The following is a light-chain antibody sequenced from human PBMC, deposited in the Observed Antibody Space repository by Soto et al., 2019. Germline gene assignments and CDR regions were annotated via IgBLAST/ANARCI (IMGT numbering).Light chain of an antibody. CDR3: QQYYKTPWT. CDR2: GAS. J-gene: IGKJ1*01. CDR1: QSVLYSSNNENY. Sequence: DIVMTQSPDSLTVSLGERATINCKSRQSVLYSSNNENYLAWYQQKPGQPPKLLIYGASTRESGVPERFSGSGSGADFTLTISRLQAEDVAVYYCQQYYKTPWTFGQGTKVEIK. V-gene: IGKV4-1*01.